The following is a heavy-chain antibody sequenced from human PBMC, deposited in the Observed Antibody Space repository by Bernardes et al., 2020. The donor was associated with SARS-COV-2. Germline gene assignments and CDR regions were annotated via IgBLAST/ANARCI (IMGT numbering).Heavy chain of an antibody. CDR2: ISGSGGST. CDR1: GFTFSSYA. D-gene: IGHD6-19*01. Sequence: GGSLRLSCAASGFTFSSYAMSWVRQAPGKGLEWVSAISGSGGSTYYADSVKGRFTISRDNSKNTLYLQMNSLRAEDTAVYYCAKLRVGIAVAGTSDAFDIWGQGTMVTVSS. J-gene: IGHJ3*02. CDR3: AKLRVGIAVAGTSDAFDI. V-gene: IGHV3-23*01.